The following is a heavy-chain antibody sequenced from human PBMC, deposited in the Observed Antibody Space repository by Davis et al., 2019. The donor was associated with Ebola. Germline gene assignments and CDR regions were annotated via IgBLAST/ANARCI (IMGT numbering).Heavy chain of an antibody. Sequence: GGSLRLSCAASGFTFSDYYMSWIRQAPGKGLEWVSYISSSSSYTNYADSVKGRFTISRDNAKNSLYLQMNSLRAEDTAVYYCAREGVLVPAAPWVWRYGMDVWGQGTTVTVSS. CDR2: ISSSSSYT. V-gene: IGHV3-11*05. CDR1: GFTFSDYY. D-gene: IGHD2-2*01. J-gene: IGHJ6*02. CDR3: AREGVLVPAAPWVWRYGMDV.